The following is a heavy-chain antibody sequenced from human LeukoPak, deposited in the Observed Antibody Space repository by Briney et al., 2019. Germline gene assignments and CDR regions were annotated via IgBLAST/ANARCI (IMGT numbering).Heavy chain of an antibody. J-gene: IGHJ4*02. CDR3: ARDARDYYDIVD. D-gene: IGHD3-22*01. V-gene: IGHV4-61*01. CDR1: GGSVSSATSY. Sequence: SETLSLTCTVSGGSVSSATSYWSWIRQPPGKGLEWIGYIHYSGSTNFNSSLKSRVTISVDTSKNQFSLKLSSVTAADTAVYYCARDARDYYDIVDWGQGTLVTVSS. CDR2: IHYSGST.